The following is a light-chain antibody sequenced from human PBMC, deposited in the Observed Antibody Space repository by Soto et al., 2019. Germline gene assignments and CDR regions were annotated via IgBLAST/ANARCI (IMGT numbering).Light chain of an antibody. J-gene: IGKJ4*01. V-gene: IGKV3-15*01. CDR2: GAS. Sequence: EKVMTQSPAALSVPPGERTTLSCRASQSVNSNLAWYQRKPGQAPRIRLYGASTRATGIPARFSVSASGTEFTLPISSLQSEDSAVYYCHQYNDWPLTVGGGNKVEIK. CDR3: HQYNDWPLT. CDR1: QSVNSN.